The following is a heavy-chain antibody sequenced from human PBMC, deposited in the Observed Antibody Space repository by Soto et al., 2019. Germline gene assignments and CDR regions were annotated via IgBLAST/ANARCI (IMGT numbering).Heavy chain of an antibody. CDR2: IYYSGST. Sequence: SETLSLTCTVSGGSISSSSYYWGWIRQPPGKGLEWIGSIYYSGSTYYNPSLKSRVTISVDTSKNQFSLKLSSVTAADTAVYYCATFPQQLVDYWGQGTMVTVSS. CDR3: ATFPQQLVDY. CDR1: GGSISSSSYY. J-gene: IGHJ4*02. D-gene: IGHD6-13*01. V-gene: IGHV4-39*01.